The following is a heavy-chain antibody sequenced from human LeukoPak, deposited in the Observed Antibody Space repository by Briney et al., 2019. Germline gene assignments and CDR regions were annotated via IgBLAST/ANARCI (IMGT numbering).Heavy chain of an antibody. D-gene: IGHD5-12*01. CDR2: IYYNGST. CDR1: GGSISSGGYS. Sequence: TLXXTCTVSGGSISSGGYSWSWIRQPPGKGLEWIGYIYYNGSTYHNPSLKSRVTISGDTSKNQFSLKLSFVTAAATAMYXXXXXLWWLDHDVFDIWGQGTMVTVSS. J-gene: IGHJ3*02. CDR3: XXXLWWLDHDVFDI. V-gene: IGHV4-30-4*07.